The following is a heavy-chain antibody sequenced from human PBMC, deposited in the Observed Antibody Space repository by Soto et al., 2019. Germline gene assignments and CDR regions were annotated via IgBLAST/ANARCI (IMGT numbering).Heavy chain of an antibody. V-gene: IGHV4-34*01. Sequence: SETLSLTCAVYGGSFSGYYWTWIRQPPGTGLEWIGEINHSGSTNYNPSLKSRVTISVDTSKNQFSLKLTSVTAADTAVYYCTRLSGNSWLDYWGQGSLVTVSS. D-gene: IGHD6-13*01. CDR1: GGSFSGYY. J-gene: IGHJ4*02. CDR2: INHSGST. CDR3: TRLSGNSWLDY.